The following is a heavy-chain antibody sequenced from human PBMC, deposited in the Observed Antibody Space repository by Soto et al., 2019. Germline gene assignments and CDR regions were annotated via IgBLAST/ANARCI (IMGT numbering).Heavy chain of an antibody. CDR1: GYTFTSYG. D-gene: IGHD4-17*01. CDR2: ISAYNGNT. J-gene: IGHJ4*02. CDR3: ANPSDPSYGALDMYYFDY. Sequence: ASVKGSCKASGYTFTSYGISWVRQAPGQGLEWMGWISAYNGNTNYAQKLQGRVTMTTDTSTSTAYMELRSLRAEDTAVYYCANPSDPSYGALDMYYFDYWGQGTLVTVSS. V-gene: IGHV1-18*01.